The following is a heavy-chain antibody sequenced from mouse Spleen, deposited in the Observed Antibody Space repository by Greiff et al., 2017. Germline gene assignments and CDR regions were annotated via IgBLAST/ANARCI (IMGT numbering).Heavy chain of an antibody. CDR3: ARRTRDYFDY. V-gene: IGHV1-9*01. J-gene: IGHJ2*01. CDR1: GYTFTGYW. CDR2: IYPGSGST. Sequence: VKLMESGAELMKPGASVKLSCKATGYTFTGYWIEWVKQRPGHGLEWIGEIYPGSGSTYYNEKFKGKATLTADKSSNTAYMQLSSLTSEDSAVYFCARRTRDYFDYWGQGTTLTVSS.